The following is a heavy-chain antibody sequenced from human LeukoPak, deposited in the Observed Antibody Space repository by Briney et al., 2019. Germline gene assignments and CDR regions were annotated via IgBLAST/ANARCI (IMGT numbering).Heavy chain of an antibody. CDR2: INSDESTT. J-gene: IGHJ4*02. CDR1: GFTVSNNY. CDR3: ARGSYYLDC. V-gene: IGHV3-74*01. Sequence: PGGSLRLSCAASGFTVSNNYMTWVRQAPGKGLVWVSRINSDESTTNYADSVKGRFTISRDNAKNTLYLQMNSLRAEDTAVYYCARGSYYLDCWGQGILVTVSS.